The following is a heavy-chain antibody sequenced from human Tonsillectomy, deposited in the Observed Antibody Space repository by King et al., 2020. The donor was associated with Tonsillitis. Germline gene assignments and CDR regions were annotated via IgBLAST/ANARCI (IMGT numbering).Heavy chain of an antibody. J-gene: IGHJ6*02. CDR3: ARDIPISFYGMDV. CDR2: ISWNSGTI. V-gene: IGHV3-9*01. Sequence: VQLVESGGGLVQPGRSLRLSCAASGFTFDNYAMHWVRQAPGKGLEWVSGISWNSGTIGYADSVKGRFTISRDNAKNSLYLQMNSLKAEDTALYYCARDIPISFYGMDVWGQGTTVTVSS. CDR1: GFTFDNYA. D-gene: IGHD3-3*01.